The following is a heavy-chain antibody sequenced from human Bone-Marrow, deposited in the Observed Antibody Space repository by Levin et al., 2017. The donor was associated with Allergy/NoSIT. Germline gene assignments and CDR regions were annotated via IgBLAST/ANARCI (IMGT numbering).Heavy chain of an antibody. D-gene: IGHD3-3*01. CDR2: ISGSGGST. J-gene: IGHJ4*02. V-gene: IGHV3-23*01. CDR3: AKDFYDFWSGSPGGY. Sequence: GESLKISCAASGFTFSSYAMSWVRQAPGKGLEWVSAISGSGGSTYYADSVKGRFTISRDNSKNTLYLQMNSLRAEDTAVYYCAKDFYDFWSGSPGGYWGQGTLVTVSS. CDR1: GFTFSSYA.